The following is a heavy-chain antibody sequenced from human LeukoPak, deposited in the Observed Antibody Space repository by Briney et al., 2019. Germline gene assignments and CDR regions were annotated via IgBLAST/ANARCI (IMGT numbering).Heavy chain of an antibody. Sequence: PGRSLRLSCAASGFTFSSYAMHWVRQAPGKGLEWVAVISYDGSNEYYADSVKGRFTISRDNSKNTLYLQMNSLRAEDTAVYYCARDYYDSSGPLGQAFDIWGQGTMVTVSS. CDR2: ISYDGSNE. D-gene: IGHD3-22*01. CDR1: GFTFSSYA. J-gene: IGHJ3*02. CDR3: ARDYYDSSGPLGQAFDI. V-gene: IGHV3-30-3*01.